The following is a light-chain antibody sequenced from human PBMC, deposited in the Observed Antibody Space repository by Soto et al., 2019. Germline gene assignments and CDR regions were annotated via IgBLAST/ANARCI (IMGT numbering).Light chain of an antibody. CDR3: QHYDHLPPFT. V-gene: IGKV1-33*01. CDR1: QDIRKY. J-gene: IGKJ3*01. CDR2: GAS. Sequence: DIQMTQSPSSLSASVGDRVTITCQASQDIRKYLNWYQQKPGRAPKLLIYGASNLETGVPSRFSGSGYGTDFSFTISSLQPHDISAYYCQHYDHLPPFTFGPGTKVAIK.